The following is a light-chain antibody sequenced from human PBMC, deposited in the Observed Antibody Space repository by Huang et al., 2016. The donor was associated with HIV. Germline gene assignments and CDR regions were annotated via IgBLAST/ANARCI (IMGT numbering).Light chain of an antibody. V-gene: IGKV3-15*01. CDR1: QSVSSN. CDR2: GAS. J-gene: IGKJ2*01. CDR3: QQYNNWPPEYT. Sequence: EIVMTQSPATLSVSPGERATLSCRASQSVSSNLAWYQQKPGQGPTLLIYGASTRATGIPARFSGSGAGTKFTLTISSLQSEDFAVYYCQQYNNWPPEYTFGQGTKLEIK.